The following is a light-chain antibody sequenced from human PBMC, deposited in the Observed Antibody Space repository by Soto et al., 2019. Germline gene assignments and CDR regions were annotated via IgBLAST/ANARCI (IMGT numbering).Light chain of an antibody. J-gene: IGLJ1*01. V-gene: IGLV2-23*02. CDR3: CSYAGGGTYV. CDR2: EVT. CDR1: INDVGTYNL. Sequence: QSVLTQPASVSGSPGQSITISCTGTINDVGTYNLVSWFQQHPGKAPKLMIYEVTERPSGVSNRFSGSKPGNAASLTISGLQAEDEADYHCCSYAGGGTYVFGTGTKVTVL.